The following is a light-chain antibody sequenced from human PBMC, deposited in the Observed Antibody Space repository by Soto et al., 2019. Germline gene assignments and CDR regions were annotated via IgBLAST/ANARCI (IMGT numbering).Light chain of an antibody. CDR1: QSVSRNY. J-gene: IGKJ5*01. Sequence: EIVLTQSPGTLSLSPGEIATLSCRASQSVSRNYLAWFQKKPGQAPRLLIYDASTRATSIEDKFGGSGSGTEFTLTITGLEPEDFEVYFCQQYFTSPNAFGQWTRWEIE. CDR2: DAS. CDR3: QQYFTSPNA. V-gene: IGKV3-20*01.